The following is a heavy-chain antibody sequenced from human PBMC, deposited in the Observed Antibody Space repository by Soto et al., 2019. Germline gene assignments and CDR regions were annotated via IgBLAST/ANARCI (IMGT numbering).Heavy chain of an antibody. D-gene: IGHD7-27*01. V-gene: IGHV3-23*01. CDR2: ISGSGGST. CDR1: GFTFSSYA. CDR3: AKDGSGYPASTLTELDFDY. Sequence: GGSLRLSCAASGFTFSSYAMSWVRQAPGKGLEWVSAISGSGGSTYYADSVKGRFTISRDNSKNTLYLQMNSLRAEDTAVYYCAKDGSGYPASTLTELDFDYWGQGTLVTVSS. J-gene: IGHJ4*02.